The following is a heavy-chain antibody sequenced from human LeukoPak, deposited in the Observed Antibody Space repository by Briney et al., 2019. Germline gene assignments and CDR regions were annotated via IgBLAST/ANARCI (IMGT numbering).Heavy chain of an antibody. CDR3: ARPFNWNDYFDY. Sequence: ASVKVSCKASGYTFTTYNINWVRQAPGQGLEWTGWISAYSGNTNYAQKVQGRVTMTTDTATSTAYMELRSLTSDDTAVYYCARPFNWNDYFDYWGQGTLVTVSS. CDR2: ISAYSGNT. V-gene: IGHV1-18*01. J-gene: IGHJ4*02. D-gene: IGHD1-1*01. CDR1: GYTFTTYN.